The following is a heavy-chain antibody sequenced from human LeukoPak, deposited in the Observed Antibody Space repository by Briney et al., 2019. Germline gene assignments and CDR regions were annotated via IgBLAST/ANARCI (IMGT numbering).Heavy chain of an antibody. CDR1: GYTFSNFD. D-gene: IGHD4-23*01. Sequence: ASVKVSCKASGYTFSNFDINWVRQATGQGLEWMGWMSPKSGDRGYAQKFQGRVTMTRNTSISTAYMELSSLRSEDTAVYYCARGPSRKRGYGGNRRPNWFDPWGQGTLVTVSS. CDR2: MSPKSGDR. V-gene: IGHV1-8*01. J-gene: IGHJ5*02. CDR3: ARGPSRKRGYGGNRRPNWFDP.